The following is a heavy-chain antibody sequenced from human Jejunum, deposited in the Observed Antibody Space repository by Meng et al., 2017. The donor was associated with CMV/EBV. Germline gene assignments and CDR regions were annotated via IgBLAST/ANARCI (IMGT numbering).Heavy chain of an antibody. D-gene: IGHD3-10*01. V-gene: IGHV3-23*01. J-gene: IGHJ4*02. CDR3: ARDTRYSGSYPSDY. CDR1: GFTFNNYA. Sequence: ASGFTFNNYAMSWVRQAPGKGLEWVSGINGGGGDTYYADSVKGRFSISRDNSKNRLYLQMNSLRAEDTAVYYCARDTRYSGSYPSDYWGQGTLVTVSS. CDR2: INGGGGDT.